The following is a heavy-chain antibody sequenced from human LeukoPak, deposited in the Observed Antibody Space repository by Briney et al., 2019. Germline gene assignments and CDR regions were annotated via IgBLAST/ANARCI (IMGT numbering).Heavy chain of an antibody. CDR2: IYSDGNT. D-gene: IGHD3-9*01. V-gene: IGHV3-53*01. CDR1: GFTVSSNY. CDR3: APMTGDASAY. J-gene: IGHJ4*02. Sequence: GGSLRLSCAASGFTVSSNYMSWVRQAPGKGLEWVSVIYSDGNTYYADSVKGRFTISRDNSKNTLYLQMNSLRAEDTPVYYCAPMTGDASAYWGQGTLVTVSS.